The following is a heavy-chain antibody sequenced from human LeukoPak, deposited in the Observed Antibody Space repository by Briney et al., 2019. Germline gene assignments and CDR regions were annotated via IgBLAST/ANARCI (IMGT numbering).Heavy chain of an antibody. J-gene: IGHJ3*02. CDR3: ARDWGDESRGQFDAFDI. V-gene: IGHV3-7*04. D-gene: IGHD3-16*01. CDR1: GFTFSTYW. CDR2: VKQDGSRK. Sequence: PGGSLRLSCAASGFTFSTYWMDWVRQAPGKGLEWVANVKQDGSRKYYVDSAKGRFTISRDNARNSLYLEMNSLRVEDTAVYYCARDWGDESRGQFDAFDIWGQGTRVTVSS.